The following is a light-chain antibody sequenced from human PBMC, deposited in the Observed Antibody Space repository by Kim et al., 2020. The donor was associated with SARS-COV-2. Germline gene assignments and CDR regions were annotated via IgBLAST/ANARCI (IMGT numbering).Light chain of an antibody. J-gene: IGLJ2*01. Sequence: INGTGTATKLGTVFEVRWYHQLPGTAPKLLICGTRNRPSGVPDRFCGSKSGTSASLAITGLQAEDEADYYCQSYDSSLSDSGVFGGGTQLTVL. CDR2: GTR. V-gene: IGLV1-40*01. CDR3: QSYDSSLSDSGV. CDR1: ATKLGTVFE.